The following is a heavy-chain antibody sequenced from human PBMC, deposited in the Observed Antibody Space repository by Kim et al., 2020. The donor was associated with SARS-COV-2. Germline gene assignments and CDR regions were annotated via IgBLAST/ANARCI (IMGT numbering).Heavy chain of an antibody. V-gene: IGHV3-30-3*01. Sequence: GGSLRLSCAASGFTFSSYAMHWVRQAPGKGLEWVAVISYDGSNKYYADSVKGRFTISRDNSKNTLYLQMNSLRAEDTAVYYCARETTVSNGLDYWGQGTL. CDR2: ISYDGSNK. D-gene: IGHD4-17*01. J-gene: IGHJ4*02. CDR3: ARETTVSNGLDY. CDR1: GFTFSSYA.